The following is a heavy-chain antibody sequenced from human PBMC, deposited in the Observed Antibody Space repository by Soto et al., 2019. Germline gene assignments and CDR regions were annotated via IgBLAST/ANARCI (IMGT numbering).Heavy chain of an antibody. J-gene: IGHJ4*02. V-gene: IGHV3-30-3*01. Sequence: QVQLVESGGGVVQPGRSLRLSCAASGFTFSTYAMHWVRQAPGRGLEWVAVISSDGSNKYYADSVKGRFTISRDNSKNTLYLQMNSLGAEDTAMYYCARGGRRWGQGTLVTVSS. D-gene: IGHD3-16*01. CDR1: GFTFSTYA. CDR3: ARGGRR. CDR2: ISSDGSNK.